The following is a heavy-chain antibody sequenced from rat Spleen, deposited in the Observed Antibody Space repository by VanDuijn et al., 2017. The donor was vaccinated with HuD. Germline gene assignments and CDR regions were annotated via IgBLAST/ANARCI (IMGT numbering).Heavy chain of an antibody. V-gene: IGHV5-25*01. CDR3: ARQDTTGYSNWFGY. J-gene: IGHJ3*01. CDR1: GFTFSSFP. D-gene: IGHD1-11*01. Sequence: EVLLVESGGGLVQPGRSLTLSCAASGFTFSSFPMAWVRQAPKKGLEWVAYISSGGGGTYYPDSVKGRFTISRDNAKRSLYLQMDSLRSEDTATYYCARQDTTGYSNWFGYWGQGTLVTVSS. CDR2: ISSGGGGT.